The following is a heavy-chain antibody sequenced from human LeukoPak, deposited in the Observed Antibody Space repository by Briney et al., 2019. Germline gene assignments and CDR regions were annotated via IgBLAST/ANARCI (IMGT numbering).Heavy chain of an antibody. CDR1: GFIFSDYY. CDR2: ISSSSSYI. Sequence: GGSLRLSCAASGFIFSDYYINWIRQAPGKGLEWVSSISSSSSYIYYADSVKGRFTISRDNAKNSLYLQMNSLRAEDTAVYYCARTNYDFWSGPFDYWGQGTLVTVSS. CDR3: ARTNYDFWSGPFDY. V-gene: IGHV3-21*01. J-gene: IGHJ4*02. D-gene: IGHD3-3*01.